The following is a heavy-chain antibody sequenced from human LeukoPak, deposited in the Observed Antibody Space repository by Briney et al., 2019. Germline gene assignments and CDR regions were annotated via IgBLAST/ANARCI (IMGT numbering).Heavy chain of an antibody. D-gene: IGHD4-17*01. J-gene: IGHJ3*02. CDR3: ARDRADYVGAFDI. Sequence: GSLRLSCAASGFTFSSYEMNWVRQAPGKGLEWVSYISSSGNTIYYADSVKGRFTNSRDNANNSLYLQMNSLRAEDTAVYYCARDRADYVGAFDIWGQGTMVTVSS. CDR2: ISSSGNTI. CDR1: GFTFSSYE. V-gene: IGHV3-48*03.